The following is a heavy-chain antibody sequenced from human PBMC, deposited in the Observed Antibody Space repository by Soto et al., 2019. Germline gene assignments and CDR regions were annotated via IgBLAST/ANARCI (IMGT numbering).Heavy chain of an antibody. D-gene: IGHD3-10*01. J-gene: IGHJ4*01. CDR3: AKGRAIGLSHSFDY. V-gene: IGHV3-23*01. Sequence: GGSLRLSCAASGFTFSNYGMNWVRQAPGKGLEWVSNIIDSGHNTYYTDSVRGRFSISRDNSKNTLYLQMSSLRADDTAVYYCAKGRAIGLSHSFDYWGHGTLVTVSS. CDR1: GFTFSNYG. CDR2: IIDSGHNT.